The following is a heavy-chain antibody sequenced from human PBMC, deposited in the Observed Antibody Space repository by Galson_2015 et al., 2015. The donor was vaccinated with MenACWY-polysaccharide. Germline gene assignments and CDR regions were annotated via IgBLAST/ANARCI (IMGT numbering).Heavy chain of an antibody. V-gene: IGHV3-74*01. Sequence: SLRLSCAASGFTFSSSWMHWVRQAPGKGLVWVPRILSDGSSTSYADSVGGRFTISRDNAKNMLHLQMNGLRGEDTAVYYCTRGSQYSASYGGDWGQGTLVTVSS. CDR1: GFTFSSSW. D-gene: IGHD1-26*01. J-gene: IGHJ4*02. CDR2: ILSDGSST. CDR3: TRGSQYSASYGGD.